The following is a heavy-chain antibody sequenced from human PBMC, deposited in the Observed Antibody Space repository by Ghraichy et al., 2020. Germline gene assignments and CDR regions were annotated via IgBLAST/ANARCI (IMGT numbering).Heavy chain of an antibody. CDR1: GFTFSNYW. CDR2: ISQDGTYT. J-gene: IGHJ5*02. Sequence: GGSLRLSCVASGFTFSNYWMHWVRQVPEKGLVWVSRISQDGTYTNYADSVKGRFTISRDNAKSTHYLQMNSLRVEDTAVYYCVSHLGGVTNFDPWGQGTLVTVSS. D-gene: IGHD4-17*01. CDR3: VSHLGGVTNFDP. V-gene: IGHV3-74*01.